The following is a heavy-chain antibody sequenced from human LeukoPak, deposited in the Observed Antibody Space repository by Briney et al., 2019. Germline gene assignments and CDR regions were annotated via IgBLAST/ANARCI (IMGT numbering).Heavy chain of an antibody. CDR3: AMVPAAMGSGVY. CDR1: GFTFSSYA. Sequence: GGSLRLSCAASGFTFSSYAMSWVRQAPGKGLEWVSAISGSGGSTYYADSVKGRFTISRDNFKNTLYLQMNSLRAEDTAVYYCAMVPAAMGSGVYWGQGTLVTVSS. J-gene: IGHJ4*02. CDR2: ISGSGGST. V-gene: IGHV3-23*01. D-gene: IGHD2-2*01.